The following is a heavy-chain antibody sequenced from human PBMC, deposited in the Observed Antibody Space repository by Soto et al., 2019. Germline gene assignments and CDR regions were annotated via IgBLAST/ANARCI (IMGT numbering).Heavy chain of an antibody. CDR1: GGSFSGYY. J-gene: IGHJ4*02. D-gene: IGHD2-2*01. V-gene: IGHV4-34*01. Sequence: QVQLQQWGAGLLKPSETLSLTCAVYGGSFSGYYWSWIRQPPGKGLEGIGEINHSGSTNYNPSLKSRVTISVDTSKNQFSLKLSSVTAADTAVYYCARGGVVVVPAARGKYSYWGQGTLVTVSS. CDR2: INHSGST. CDR3: ARGGVVVVPAARGKYSY.